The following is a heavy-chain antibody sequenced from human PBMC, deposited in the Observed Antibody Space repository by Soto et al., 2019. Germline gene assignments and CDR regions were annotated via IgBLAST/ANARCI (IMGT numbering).Heavy chain of an antibody. CDR1: GFTFSYYT. J-gene: IGHJ6*02. CDR3: AAPVPAATHYDYYDMDV. CDR2: ISGRGDTI. Sequence: EVQLLESGGGLVQPGGSLRLSCAASGFTFSYYTMSWVRQAPGKGLEWVSGISGRGDTIYYADSVKGRFTISRDNSKNTLYLQMNSLRADDTAVYYCAAPVPAATHYDYYDMDVWGQGTTVTVSS. V-gene: IGHV3-23*01. D-gene: IGHD2-2*01.